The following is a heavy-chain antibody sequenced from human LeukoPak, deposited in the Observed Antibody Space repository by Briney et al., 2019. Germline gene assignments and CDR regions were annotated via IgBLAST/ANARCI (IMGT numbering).Heavy chain of an antibody. J-gene: IGHJ3*02. Sequence: PGGSLRLSCAASGFTFSDYYMTSIRQAPGKGLEWVSYISSSSTYSSYADSVKGRFTISRDNTKNSVYLQMNSLRAEDTAVYYCARKQQLEDGFDIWGQGTMVTVSS. CDR1: GFTFSDYY. D-gene: IGHD1-1*01. CDR3: ARKQQLEDGFDI. CDR2: ISSSSTYS. V-gene: IGHV3-11*06.